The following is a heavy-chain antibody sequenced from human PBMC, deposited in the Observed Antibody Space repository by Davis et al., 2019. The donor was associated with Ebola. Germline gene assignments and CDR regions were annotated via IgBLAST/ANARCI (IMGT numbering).Heavy chain of an antibody. CDR1: GGSTSSYY. D-gene: IGHD3-22*01. J-gene: IGHJ3*02. CDR2: IYYSGST. Sequence: MPSETLSLTCTVSGGSTSSYYWSWIRQPPGKGLEWIGYIYYSGSTNYNPSLKSRVTISVDTSKNQFSLKLSSVTAADTAVYYCARDTYYYDSSGYYVVHAFDIWGQGTMVTVSS. V-gene: IGHV4-59*01. CDR3: ARDTYYYDSSGYYVVHAFDI.